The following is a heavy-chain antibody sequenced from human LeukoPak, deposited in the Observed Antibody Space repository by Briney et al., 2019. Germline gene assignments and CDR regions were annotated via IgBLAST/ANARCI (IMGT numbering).Heavy chain of an antibody. CDR3: VRDHIYAFDI. V-gene: IGHV3-48*02. D-gene: IGHD2-21*01. J-gene: IGHJ3*02. CDR1: GFTFSCCA. Sequence: GGSLRLSCAASGFTFSCCAMHWVRQAPGKGLEWISNIRTNIENTMFYADSVKGRFTISRDDAKNSLSLQMNSLRDEDTAVYYCVRDHIYAFDIWGRGTTVTVSS. CDR2: IRTNIENTM.